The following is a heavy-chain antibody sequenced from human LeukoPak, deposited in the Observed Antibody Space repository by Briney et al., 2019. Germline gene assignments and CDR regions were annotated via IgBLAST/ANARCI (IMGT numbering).Heavy chain of an antibody. V-gene: IGHV4-59*01. CDR2: IYYSGST. CDR1: GGSISSYY. CDR3: ARALYGDYGVYYFDY. J-gene: IGHJ4*02. Sequence: SETLSLTCTVSGGSISSYYWSWIRQPPGKGLEWIGYIYYSGSTNYNPSLKSRVTISVDTSKNQFSLKLSSVTAADTAVYYCARALYGDYGVYYFDYWGQGTLVTVSS. D-gene: IGHD4-17*01.